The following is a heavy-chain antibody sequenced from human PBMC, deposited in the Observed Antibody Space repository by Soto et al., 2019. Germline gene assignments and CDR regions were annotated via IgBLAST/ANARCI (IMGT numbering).Heavy chain of an antibody. J-gene: IGHJ4*02. V-gene: IGHV5-10-1*01. CDR3: ARPRRYSALNFDL. Sequence: GDALKICCKISGCSFSSSFISAGREMRGEFLWWMCHIDAIDSYINQIPSFDGHVTISTDNSISTVYLQWSSLAVSDTAMYYCARPRRYSALNFDLWGQGTLVTVSS. CDR1: GCSFSSSF. D-gene: IGHD2-15*01. CDR2: IDAIDSYI.